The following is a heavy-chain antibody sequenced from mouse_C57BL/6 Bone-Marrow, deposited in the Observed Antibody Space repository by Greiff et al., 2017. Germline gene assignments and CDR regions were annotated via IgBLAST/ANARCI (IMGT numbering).Heavy chain of an antibody. V-gene: IGHV1-15*01. CDR1: GYTFTDYE. Sequence: VQLQESGAELVRPGASVTLSCKASGYTFTDYEMHWVKQTPVHGLEWLGAFDPESGGTAYNQKFKGKAILTADKASSTAYMELRSLTSEDSAVYYCTRGDWAWFAYGGQGTLVTVSA. CDR3: TRGDWAWFAY. CDR2: FDPESGGT. J-gene: IGHJ3*01. D-gene: IGHD4-1*01.